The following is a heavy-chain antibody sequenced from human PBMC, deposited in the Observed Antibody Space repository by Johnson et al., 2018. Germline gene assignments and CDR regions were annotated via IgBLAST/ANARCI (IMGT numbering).Heavy chain of an antibody. V-gene: IGHV4-61*02. CDR1: GGSIGSGNYY. CDR2: IYITGRT. Sequence: QVQLQESGPGLVKPGQTLSLTCTVSGGSIGSGNYYWSWIRQPAGKGLEWIGRIYITGRTNYNPSLNGRITISVDTSKNQFSLKLSSVTAADTAVYYCARETAMITFGGFIGDYMDVWGKGTTVTVSS. J-gene: IGHJ6*03. D-gene: IGHD3-16*02. CDR3: ARETAMITFGGFIGDYMDV.